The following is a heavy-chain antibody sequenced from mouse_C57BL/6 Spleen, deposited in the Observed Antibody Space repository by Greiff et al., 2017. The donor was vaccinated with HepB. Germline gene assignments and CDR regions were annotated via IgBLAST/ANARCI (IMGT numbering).Heavy chain of an antibody. CDR2: ISYDGSN. J-gene: IGHJ1*03. CDR1: GYSITSGYY. Sequence: EVKLQESGPGLVKPSQSLSLTCSVTGYSITSGYYWNWIRQFPGNKLEWMGYISYDGSNNYNPSLKNRISITRDTSKNQFFLKLNSVTTEDTATYYCARDQPTMITHWYFDVWGTGTTVTVSS. CDR3: ARDQPTMITHWYFDV. D-gene: IGHD2-4*01. V-gene: IGHV3-6*01.